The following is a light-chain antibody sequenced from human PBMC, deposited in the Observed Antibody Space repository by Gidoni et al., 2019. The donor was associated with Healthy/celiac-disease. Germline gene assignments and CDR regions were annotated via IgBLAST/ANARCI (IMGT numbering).Light chain of an antibody. CDR2: GAS. Sequence: EIVLTQSPGTLSLSPGERATLSCRARQSVSSSYLAWYQQKPGQAPRLLIYGASSRATGFPDRFSGSGSGTDFTLTISRLEPEDFAVYYCQQYGSSPLTFGGGTKVEIK. CDR1: QSVSSSY. V-gene: IGKV3-20*01. CDR3: QQYGSSPLT. J-gene: IGKJ4*01.